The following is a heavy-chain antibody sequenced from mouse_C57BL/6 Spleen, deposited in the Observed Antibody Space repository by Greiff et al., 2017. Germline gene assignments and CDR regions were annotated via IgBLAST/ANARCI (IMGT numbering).Heavy chain of an antibody. Sequence: VQLQQSGPELVKPGASVKISCKASGYSFTGYYMNWVKQSPEKSLEWIGEINPSTGGTTYNQKFKAKATLTVDKSSSTAYMQLKSLTSEDSAVYYCARSYGCGAFAYWGQGTLVTVSA. J-gene: IGHJ3*01. CDR1: GYSFTGYY. V-gene: IGHV1-42*01. CDR2: INPSTGGT. D-gene: IGHD2-2*01. CDR3: ARSYGCGAFAY.